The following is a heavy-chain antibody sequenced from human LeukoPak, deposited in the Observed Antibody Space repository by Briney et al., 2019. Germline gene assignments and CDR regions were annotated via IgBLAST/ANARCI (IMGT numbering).Heavy chain of an antibody. D-gene: IGHD2-2*01. CDR2: INHSGST. V-gene: IGHV4-34*01. CDR1: GGSFSGYY. Sequence: PSETLSLTCAVYGGSFSGYYWSWIRQPPGKGLEWIGEINHSGSTNYNPSLKRRVTIPLDTPKNQSSLKLRSVTAAATPGYYCPGLLSSIVVVPAAIHMDVWGKGTTVTISS. J-gene: IGHJ6*03. CDR3: PGLLSSIVVVPAAIHMDV.